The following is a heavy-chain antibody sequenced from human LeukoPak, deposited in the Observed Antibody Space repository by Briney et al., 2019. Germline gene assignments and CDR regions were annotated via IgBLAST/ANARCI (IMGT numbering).Heavy chain of an antibody. J-gene: IGHJ4*02. Sequence: ASVKVSCKASGGTFSSYAISWVRQAPGQGLEWMGGIIPIFGTANYAQKFQGRVTITTDESTSTAYMQPNNLRSEGPAVYYCARVRSRGYYYGNNAFDYWGQGTLVTVSS. CDR3: ARVRSRGYYYGNNAFDY. CDR2: IIPIFGTA. D-gene: IGHD3-22*01. CDR1: GGTFSSYA. V-gene: IGHV1-69*05.